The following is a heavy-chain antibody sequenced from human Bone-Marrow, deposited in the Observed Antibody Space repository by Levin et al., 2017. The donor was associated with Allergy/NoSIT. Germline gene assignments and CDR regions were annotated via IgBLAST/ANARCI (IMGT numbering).Heavy chain of an antibody. CDR3: ARGGHGEGA. CDR2: MYSGGSA. J-gene: IGHJ5*02. Sequence: LSLTCAASGVTVANNYMNWFRQAPGKGLEWVSLMYSGGSAYYADSVKGRFTISSDSAENTLYHQMNSPRAEDTAVYYCARGGHGEGAWGPGTLVTVSS. CDR1: GVTVANNY. D-gene: IGHD5-12*01. V-gene: IGHV3-53*01.